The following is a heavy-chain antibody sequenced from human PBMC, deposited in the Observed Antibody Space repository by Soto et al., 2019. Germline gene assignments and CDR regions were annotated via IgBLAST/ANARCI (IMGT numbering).Heavy chain of an antibody. CDR2: IIPILGIA. J-gene: IGHJ3*02. Sequence: QVQLVQSGAEVKKPGSSVKVSCKASGGTFSSYTISWVRQAPGQGLEWMGRIIPILGIANYAQKFQGRVTITADKSPSTASMELSSLRSEDTAVYYWARFYGNYAFDIWGQGTMVTVSA. CDR3: ARFYGNYAFDI. CDR1: GGTFSSYT. V-gene: IGHV1-69*02. D-gene: IGHD1-7*01.